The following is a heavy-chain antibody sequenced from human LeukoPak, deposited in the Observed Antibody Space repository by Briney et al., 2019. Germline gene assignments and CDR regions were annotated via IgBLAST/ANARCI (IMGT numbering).Heavy chain of an antibody. CDR2: VYYSGST. V-gene: IGHV4-39*07. D-gene: IGHD5-18*01. J-gene: IGHJ5*02. CDR1: GGSISRNSYY. Sequence: PSETLSLTCTVSGGSISRNSYYWGWIRQPPGKGLEWIGSVYYSGSTNYNPSLKSRVTISVDTSKNQFSLKLTSVTAADTAVYYCARGQQLWGWFDPWGQGTLVTVSS. CDR3: ARGQQLWGWFDP.